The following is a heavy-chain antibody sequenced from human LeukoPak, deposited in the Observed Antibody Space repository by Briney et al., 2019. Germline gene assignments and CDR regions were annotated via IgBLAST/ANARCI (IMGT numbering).Heavy chain of an antibody. V-gene: IGHV4-39*07. Sequence: SETLSLTCTVSGGSISSSSYYWGWIHQPPGKGLEWIGSIYYSGSTYYNPSLKSRVTISVDTSKNQFSLKLSSVTAADTAVYYCARRSGIAAAAPFDYWGQGTLVTVSS. CDR1: GGSISSSSYY. CDR2: IYYSGST. D-gene: IGHD6-13*01. J-gene: IGHJ4*02. CDR3: ARRSGIAAAAPFDY.